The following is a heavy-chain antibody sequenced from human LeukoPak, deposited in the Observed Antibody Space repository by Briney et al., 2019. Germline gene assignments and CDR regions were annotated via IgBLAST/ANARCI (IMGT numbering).Heavy chain of an antibody. CDR3: AREAAGHSFTLRYYYMDV. J-gene: IGHJ6*03. Sequence: SVKVSCKASGGTFSSYAISWVRQAPGQGLEWMGGIIPIFGTANYAQKFQGRVTITADKSTSTAYMELSSLRSEDTAVYYCAREAAGHSFTLRYYYMDVWGKGTTVTVSS. CDR2: IIPIFGTA. D-gene: IGHD5-18*01. CDR1: GGTFSSYA. V-gene: IGHV1-69*06.